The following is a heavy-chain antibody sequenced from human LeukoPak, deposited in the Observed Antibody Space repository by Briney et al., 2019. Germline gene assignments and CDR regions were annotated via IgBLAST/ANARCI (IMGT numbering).Heavy chain of an antibody. CDR1: GFTFSSYG. D-gene: IGHD3-10*01. Sequence: GGSLRLSCAASGFTFSSYGMNWVRQAPGKGLEWVSGVNGGGGTTSYVDSVKGRFSISRDNSKNTLYLQMNSLRGEDTAVYYCAKRGGSRIYALDYWGQGTLVTV. CDR3: AKRGGSRIYALDY. V-gene: IGHV3-23*01. CDR2: VNGGGGTT. J-gene: IGHJ4*02.